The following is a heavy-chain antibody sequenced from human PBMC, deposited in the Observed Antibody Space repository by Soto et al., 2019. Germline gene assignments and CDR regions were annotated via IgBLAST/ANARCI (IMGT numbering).Heavy chain of an antibody. CDR1: GVSISLSSYY. J-gene: IGHJ5*01. Sequence: SETLSLTCTVSGVSISLSSYYWAWIRRTPGKGLEWIGTVYYSGSTHYNPSLKSRVSLSIDTSKNQFSLHLTAVTAADTAAYYCARVLYNYEKSGYFDPWGQGTLVTGSS. V-gene: IGHV4-39*01. CDR3: ARVLYNYEKSGYFDP. D-gene: IGHD3-22*01. CDR2: VYYSGST.